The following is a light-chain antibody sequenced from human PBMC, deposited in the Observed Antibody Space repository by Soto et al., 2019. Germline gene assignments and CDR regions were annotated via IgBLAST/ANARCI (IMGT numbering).Light chain of an antibody. Sequence: QSVMTQPPSVSAAPGQKVTISCSGSSSNIGGNSVSWYQQLPGTAPKLLIYDNNKRPSGIPDRFSGSKSGTSATLGITGLQTGDEADYYCGTWDSSLSAGYVFGTGTKLTVL. CDR3: GTWDSSLSAGYV. J-gene: IGLJ1*01. CDR2: DNN. V-gene: IGLV1-51*01. CDR1: SSNIGGNS.